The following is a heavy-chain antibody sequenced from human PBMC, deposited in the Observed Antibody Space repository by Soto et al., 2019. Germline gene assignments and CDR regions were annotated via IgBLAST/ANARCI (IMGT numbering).Heavy chain of an antibody. CDR1: GFSFSDHY. CDR3: VRVRGGGTYHFDY. Sequence: EVQLVESGGGLVQPGGSLRLSCAASGFSFSDHYMDWVRQAPGKGLEWVGRTRKKANSYSTEYAASVKGRFTISRDDSKSSLYLQMNSLKTDDTAMYYCVRVRGGGTYHFDYWGQGTLVTVSS. V-gene: IGHV3-72*01. CDR2: TRKKANSYST. D-gene: IGHD3-10*01. J-gene: IGHJ4*02.